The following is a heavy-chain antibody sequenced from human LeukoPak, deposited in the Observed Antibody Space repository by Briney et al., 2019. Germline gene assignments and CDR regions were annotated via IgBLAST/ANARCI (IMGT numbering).Heavy chain of an antibody. V-gene: IGHV4-59*01. CDR2: IYHSGST. D-gene: IGHD3-3*01. J-gene: IGHJ4*02. CDR3: ARDDYRYDFWSGYYKGNYFDY. Sequence: SETLSLTCTVSGDSISTYYWSWIRQSPGKGLEWIGYIYHSGSTKYNPSLKSRVTISVDTSKKQFSLKLSSVTAADTAVYYCARDDYRYDFWSGYYKGNYFDYWGQGTLVTVSS. CDR1: GDSISTYY.